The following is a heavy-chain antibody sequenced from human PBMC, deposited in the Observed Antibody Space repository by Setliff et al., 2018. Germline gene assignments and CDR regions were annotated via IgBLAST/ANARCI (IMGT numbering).Heavy chain of an antibody. Sequence: PGGSLRLSCAASGFTFSTYRMHWVRQALGKGLEWVAVIWDDGVKKYHADSVKGRFTISRDNSKNTLYLQMNSLRPEDTAVYYCARTCSGSGCYAGLESWGQGTPVTVSS. J-gene: IGHJ4*02. V-gene: IGHV3-33*08. D-gene: IGHD2-15*01. CDR2: IWDDGVKK. CDR1: GFTFSTYR. CDR3: ARTCSGSGCYAGLES.